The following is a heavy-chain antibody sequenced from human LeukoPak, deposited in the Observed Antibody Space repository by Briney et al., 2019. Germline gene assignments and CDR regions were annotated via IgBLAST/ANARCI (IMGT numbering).Heavy chain of an antibody. CDR3: ARGLGSGYDLDY. D-gene: IGHD5-12*01. Sequence: SQTLSLTCTVSGGSISSGGYYWSWIRQHPGKGLEWIGYIYYSGSTYYNPSLKSRVTISVDTSKNQFSLKLSSVTAADTVVYYCARGLGSGYDLDYWGQGTLVTVSS. CDR2: IYYSGST. CDR1: GGSISSGGYY. V-gene: IGHV4-31*03. J-gene: IGHJ4*02.